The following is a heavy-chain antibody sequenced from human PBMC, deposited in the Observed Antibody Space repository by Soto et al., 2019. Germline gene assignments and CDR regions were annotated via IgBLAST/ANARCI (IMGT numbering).Heavy chain of an antibody. J-gene: IGHJ4*02. V-gene: IGHV1-69*01. CDR1: GGTFSSYA. CDR3: ARGYEYSSSFGYDY. CDR2: IIPIFGTA. D-gene: IGHD6-6*01. Sequence: QVQLVQSGAEVKKPGSSVKVSCKASGGTFSSYAISWVRQAPGQGLEWMGGIIPIFGTANYAQKFQGRVTITADESTSTAYMELSSLRSEVTAVYYCARGYEYSSSFGYDYWGQGTLVTVSS.